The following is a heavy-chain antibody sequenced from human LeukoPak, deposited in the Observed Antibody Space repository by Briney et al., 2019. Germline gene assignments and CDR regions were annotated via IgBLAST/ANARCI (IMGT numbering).Heavy chain of an antibody. CDR3: ARHYDFWSGYYYGMDV. Sequence: GGSLRLSCAASGFTFSDYYMSWIRQAPGKGLEWVSYISSSGSTIYYADSVKGRFTTSRDNAKNSLYLQMNSLRAEDTAVYYCARHYDFWSGYYYGMDVWGQGTTVTVSS. CDR2: ISSSGSTI. D-gene: IGHD3-3*01. V-gene: IGHV3-11*01. J-gene: IGHJ6*02. CDR1: GFTFSDYY.